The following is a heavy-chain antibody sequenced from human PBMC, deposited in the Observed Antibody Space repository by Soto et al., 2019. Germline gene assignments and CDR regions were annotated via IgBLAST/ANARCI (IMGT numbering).Heavy chain of an antibody. Sequence: GGSLRLSCTTSGFTFGDYARSWVRQAPGKGLEWVGFIRRNAYGGTTDYAASVKGRFTISRDDSKSIAYLQMNSLRTEDTALYYCTRASSLDFDFWGQGTLVTVSS. CDR1: GFTFGDYA. CDR2: IRRNAYGGTT. J-gene: IGHJ4*02. V-gene: IGHV3-49*04. CDR3: TRASSLDFDF. D-gene: IGHD3-16*01.